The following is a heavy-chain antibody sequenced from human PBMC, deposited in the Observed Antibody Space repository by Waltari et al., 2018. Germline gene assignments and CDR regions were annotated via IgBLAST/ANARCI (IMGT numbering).Heavy chain of an antibody. CDR3: TRDGHTVTTNYYYYYYMGV. J-gene: IGHJ6*03. CDR1: GFTFGAYA. CDR2: IRSKAYGGTT. D-gene: IGHD4-17*01. V-gene: IGHV3-49*04. Sequence: GESGGGLVQPGRSLRLSCTASGFTFGAYAMSWVRQAPGKGLEWVGCIRSKAYGGTTEYAASVKGRFTISRDDSNSIAYLQMSSLKTEDTAVYYCTRDGHTVTTNYYYYYYMGVWGKGTTVTVSS.